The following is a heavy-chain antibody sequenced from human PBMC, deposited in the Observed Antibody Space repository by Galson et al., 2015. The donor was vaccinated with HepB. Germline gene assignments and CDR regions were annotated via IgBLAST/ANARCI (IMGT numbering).Heavy chain of an antibody. CDR2: MNPNNGGT. Sequence: GYTSTGYYMHWVRQAPGQGLEWMGRMNPNNGGTDYAQKFQDRVTMTRDTSIRTAYMELSRLTSDDTAVYYCARGGPTWDSEDYFDYWGQGTLVTVSS. D-gene: IGHD1-26*01. V-gene: IGHV1-2*06. J-gene: IGHJ4*02. CDR3: ARGGPTWDSEDYFDY. CDR1: GYTSTGYY.